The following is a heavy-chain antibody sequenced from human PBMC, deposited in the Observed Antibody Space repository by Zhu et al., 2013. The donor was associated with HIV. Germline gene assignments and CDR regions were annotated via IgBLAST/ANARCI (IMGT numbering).Heavy chain of an antibody. CDR1: VTPLPAMV. CDR2: SALTMVNT. Sequence: QVQLCSLELSEKPGPQWSLLQGLLVTPLPAMVSAGCDRPLDKGLSGWDGSALTMVNTNYAQKLQGRVTMTTDTSTSTAYMELRSLRSDDTAVYYCARDVRGIAAAGPYYYGMDVWGQGTTVTVSS. J-gene: IGHJ6*02. V-gene: IGHV1-18*01. D-gene: IGHD6-13*01. CDR3: ARDVRGIAAAGPYYYGMDV.